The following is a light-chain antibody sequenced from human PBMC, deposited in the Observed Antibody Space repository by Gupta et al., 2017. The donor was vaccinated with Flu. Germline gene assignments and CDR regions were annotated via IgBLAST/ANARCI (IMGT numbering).Light chain of an antibody. V-gene: IGKV4-1*01. J-gene: IGKJ4*01. CDR1: QSILYSSNNKNY. Sequence: VVISKSPDSLAVSLGERATINCKSSQSILYSSNNKNYLAWYQQKPGQPPKLLIYWASTRESGVPDRFRGSGSGTDFTLTISSLQAEDVAVYYCQQYYSTPTFGGGTKVEIK. CDR3: QQYYSTPT. CDR2: WAS.